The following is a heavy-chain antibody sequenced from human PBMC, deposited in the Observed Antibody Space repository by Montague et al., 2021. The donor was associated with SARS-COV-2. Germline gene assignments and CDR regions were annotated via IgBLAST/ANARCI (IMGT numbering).Heavy chain of an antibody. D-gene: IGHD4-17*01. CDR1: GFTFSSYW. Sequence: SLRLSCAASGFTFSSYWMHWVRQAPGKGLVWVSRINSDGSSTSYXDSVKGRFTISRDNAKSTLYLQMNSLRAEDTAVYYCARDTVRDYGDSGDYWGQGTLVTVSS. CDR3: ARDTVRDYGDSGDY. V-gene: IGHV3-74*01. J-gene: IGHJ4*02. CDR2: INSDGSST.